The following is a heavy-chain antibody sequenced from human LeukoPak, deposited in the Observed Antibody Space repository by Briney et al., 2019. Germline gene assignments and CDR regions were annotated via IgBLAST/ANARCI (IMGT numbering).Heavy chain of an antibody. V-gene: IGHV3-23*01. D-gene: IGHD6-19*01. J-gene: IGHJ1*01. Sequence: PGGSLRLSCAASGFTFSSYAMSWVRQAPGKGLEWVSAISGSGGSTYYADSVKGRFTISRDNSKNTLYLQMNSLRAEDTAVYYCAKADDTSYSSAWYESFQHWGQGTLVTVSS. CDR2: ISGSGGST. CDR3: AKADDTSYSSAWYESFQH. CDR1: GFTFSSYA.